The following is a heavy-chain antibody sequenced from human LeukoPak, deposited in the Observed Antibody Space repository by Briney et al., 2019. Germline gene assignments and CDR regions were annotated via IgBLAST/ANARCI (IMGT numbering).Heavy chain of an antibody. CDR2: IRSKANSYAT. V-gene: IGHV3-73*01. D-gene: IGHD6-13*01. CDR1: GFTFSGSA. CDR3: VPYSSSFNYGMDV. J-gene: IGHJ6*02. Sequence: GGSLRLSCAASGFTFSGSAMHWVRQASGKGLEWVGRIRSKANSYATAYAASVKGRFTISRDDSKNTAYLQMNSLKTEDTAVYYCVPYSSSFNYGMDVWGQGTTVTVSS.